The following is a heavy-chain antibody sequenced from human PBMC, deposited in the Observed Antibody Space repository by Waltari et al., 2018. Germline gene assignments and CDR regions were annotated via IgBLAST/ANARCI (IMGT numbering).Heavy chain of an antibody. V-gene: IGHV4-34*01. J-gene: IGHJ6*03. CDR3: ARGNYYYDMDV. Sequence: QVQLQQWGAGLLKPSETLSLTCAVYGGSFSGYYWSWIRQPPGKGLEWIGEINHSGSTNYNPALKSRVTISVDTSKNQFSLKLSSVTAADTAVYYCARGNYYYDMDVWGKGTTVTVSS. CDR1: GGSFSGYY. CDR2: INHSGST.